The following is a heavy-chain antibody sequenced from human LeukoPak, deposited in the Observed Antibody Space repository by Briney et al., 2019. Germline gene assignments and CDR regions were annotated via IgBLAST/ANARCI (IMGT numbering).Heavy chain of an antibody. CDR1: GFTFSTYY. CDR2: IKPDGSTT. D-gene: IGHD1-1*01. V-gene: IGHV3-74*01. CDR3: ERDLNFLMDV. Sequence: GGSLRLSCSASGFTFSTYYMHWARQAPGKGLVWVSRIKPDGSTTIYAESVKGRFTISRDNAKNTLYLQMNSVRADDTAVYYCERDLNFLMDVWGKGTTVTVSS. J-gene: IGHJ6*04.